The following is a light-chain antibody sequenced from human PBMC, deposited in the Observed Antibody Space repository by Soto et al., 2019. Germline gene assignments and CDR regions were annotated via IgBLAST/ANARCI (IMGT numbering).Light chain of an antibody. CDR3: SVWDDSLNGPV. CDR1: SSNIGSNA. J-gene: IGLJ3*02. CDR2: SDN. V-gene: IGLV1-44*01. Sequence: QSVLTQPPSASGTPGQRVTISCSGSSSNIGSNAVNWYQQLPGTAPKLFIYSDNQRPSGVPDRVSGSKSATSASLAISGLQSEDEADYFCSVWDDSLNGPVFGGGTQLTVL.